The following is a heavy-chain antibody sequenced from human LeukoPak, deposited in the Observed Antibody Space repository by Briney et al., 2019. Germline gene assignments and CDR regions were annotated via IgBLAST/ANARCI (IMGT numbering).Heavy chain of an antibody. CDR3: AKDKARLELRADGMDV. Sequence: GGSLRLSCAASGFTFDDYAMHWVRQAPGKGLEWVSGISWNSGSIGYADSVKGRFTISRDNAKNSLYLQMNSLRAEDTALYYCAKDKARLELRADGMDVWGQGTTVTVSS. CDR1: GFTFDDYA. J-gene: IGHJ6*02. CDR2: ISWNSGSI. V-gene: IGHV3-9*01. D-gene: IGHD1-7*01.